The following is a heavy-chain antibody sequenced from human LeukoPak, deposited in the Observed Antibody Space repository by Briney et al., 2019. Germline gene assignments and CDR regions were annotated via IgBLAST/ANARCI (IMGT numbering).Heavy chain of an antibody. CDR2: ISYDGSNK. V-gene: IGHV3-30*03. J-gene: IGHJ6*02. D-gene: IGHD2-2*01. CDR1: GFTFSSYG. CDR3: ARDLFGDCSSTSCSLDLYYYYGMDV. Sequence: PGRSLRLSCAASGFTFSSYGMHWVRQAPGKGLEWVAVISYDGSNKYYADSVKGRFTISRDNSKNTLYLQMNSLRAEDTAVYYCARDLFGDCSSTSCSLDLYYYYGMDVWGQGTTVTVSS.